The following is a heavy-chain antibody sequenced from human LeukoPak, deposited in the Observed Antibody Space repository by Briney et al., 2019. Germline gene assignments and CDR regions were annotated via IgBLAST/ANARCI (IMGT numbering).Heavy chain of an antibody. D-gene: IGHD1-26*01. Sequence: GGSLRLSCAASGFTFSSYAMSWVRQAPGKGLEWVSTISDRDGSTYYVGAVKGRFTISRDNSKNTLYLQMNSLRAEDTAVYYCVKDLGRYRNNCFDYWGQGTLVTVSS. CDR1: GFTFSSYA. J-gene: IGHJ4*02. V-gene: IGHV3-23*01. CDR2: ISDRDGST. CDR3: VKDLGRYRNNCFDY.